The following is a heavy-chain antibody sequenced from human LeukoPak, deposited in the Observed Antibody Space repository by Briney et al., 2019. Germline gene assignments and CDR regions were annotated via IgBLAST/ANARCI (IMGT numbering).Heavy chain of an antibody. CDR2: IYYSGST. CDR1: GGSVSSGSYY. D-gene: IGHD3-22*01. CDR3: ARMYYYDSSGPPLGWFDP. Sequence: SETLSLTCTVSGGSVSSGSYYWSWIRQPPGKGLEWIGYIYYSGSTNYNPSLKSRVTISVDTSKNQFSLKLSSVTAADTAVYYCARMYYYDSSGPPLGWFDPWGQGTLVTVSS. V-gene: IGHV4-61*01. J-gene: IGHJ5*02.